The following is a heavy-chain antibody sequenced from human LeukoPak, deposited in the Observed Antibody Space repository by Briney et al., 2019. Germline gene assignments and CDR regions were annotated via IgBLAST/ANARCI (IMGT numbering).Heavy chain of an antibody. Sequence: QPGRSLRLSCTTSGFTFGDYGFNWVRQAPGKGLEWVANIKQDGSEKYYVDSVKGRFTISRDNAKNSLYLQMNSLRAEDTAVYYCARDSSSWYYFDYWGQGTLVTVSS. D-gene: IGHD6-13*01. J-gene: IGHJ4*02. V-gene: IGHV3-7*01. CDR3: ARDSSSWYYFDY. CDR1: GFTFGDYG. CDR2: IKQDGSEK.